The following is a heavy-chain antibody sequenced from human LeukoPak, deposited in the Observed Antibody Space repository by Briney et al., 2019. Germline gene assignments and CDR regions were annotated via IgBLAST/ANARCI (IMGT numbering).Heavy chain of an antibody. J-gene: IGHJ4*02. V-gene: IGHV3-43*02. CDR1: GFTFDDYA. CDR2: ISGDGGST. D-gene: IGHD3-10*01. Sequence: GGSLRLSCAASGFTFDDYAMHWVRQAPGRGLEWVSLISGDGGSTYYADSVKGRFTISRDNSKNSLYLQMNSLRTEDTALYYCAKDDTLDYYGSGSSVFDYWGQGTLVTVSS. CDR3: AKDDTLDYYGSGSSVFDY.